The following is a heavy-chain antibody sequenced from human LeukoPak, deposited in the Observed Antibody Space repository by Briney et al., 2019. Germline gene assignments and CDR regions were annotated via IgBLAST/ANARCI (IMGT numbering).Heavy chain of an antibody. Sequence: QSGGSLRLSCAASSFAVSSNFMNWVRQAPGKGLEWVSGISDMGITDYADSVKGRFIISRDSSKNTLYLQMNSLRVEDTAVYYCASGTYGVKYYYGMDVWGQGTTVTVSS. CDR3: ASGTYGVKYYYGMDV. CDR1: SFAVSSNF. CDR2: ISDMGIT. D-gene: IGHD1-1*01. V-gene: IGHV3-66*01. J-gene: IGHJ6*02.